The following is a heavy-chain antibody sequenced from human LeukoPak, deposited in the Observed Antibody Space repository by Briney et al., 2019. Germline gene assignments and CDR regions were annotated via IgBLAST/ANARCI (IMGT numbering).Heavy chain of an antibody. CDR3: ASRPPPSSNYDSRGYYSPNFVH. CDR1: GGTFTSYS. J-gene: IGHJ4*02. Sequence: ASVKVSCKASGGTFTSYSISWVRQAPGQGLEGMGWISAYKGNTHYAQKLQGRVTMTRDTSTSTVYMELRSLRCDDTAWYYCASRPPPSSNYDSRGYYSPNFVHRGPGTPVPVFS. CDR2: ISAYKGNT. D-gene: IGHD3-22*01. V-gene: IGHV1-18*01.